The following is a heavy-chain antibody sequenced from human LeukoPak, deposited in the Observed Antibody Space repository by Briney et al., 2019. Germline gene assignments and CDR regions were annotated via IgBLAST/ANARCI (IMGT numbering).Heavy chain of an antibody. CDR1: NGSITGGGFY. D-gene: IGHD3-16*02. CDR3: ARYVGIVTPHFDF. CDR2: MSHSGTS. J-gene: IGHJ4*02. V-gene: IGHV4-30-2*01. Sequence: PSQTLSLTCIVSNGSITGGGFYWSWIRQLPGKGLEWIGHMSHSGTSHYNPSLQSRVIMLVDRSKRQFSLSLSSVTAADTAMYYCARYVGIVTPHFDFWGLGTLVTVSS.